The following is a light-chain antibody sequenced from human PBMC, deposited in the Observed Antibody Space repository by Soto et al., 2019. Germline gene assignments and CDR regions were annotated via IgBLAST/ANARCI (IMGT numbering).Light chain of an antibody. CDR3: LQDYNFPWT. V-gene: IGKV1-6*01. Sequence: AISMTQSPSSLSASVGDRVTITCRASQGIGDELGWYQQKPGKAPRLLVYGASTLQSGVPSRFSGSGSGTDFTLTISSLQPEDFATYFCLQDYNFPWTFGQGTKVEV. CDR2: GAS. CDR1: QGIGDE. J-gene: IGKJ1*01.